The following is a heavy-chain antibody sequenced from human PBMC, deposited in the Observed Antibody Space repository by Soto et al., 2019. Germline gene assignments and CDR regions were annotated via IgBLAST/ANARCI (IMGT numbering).Heavy chain of an antibody. Sequence: QVQLVESGGGVVQPGRSLRLSCAASGFTFSSYGMYWVRPAPGKGLEWVARISYDGSDQFYGDSVKGRFTISRDNSKNTLYVQMNSLRSEDTAVYYCAKDTGADYWGQGNVVTVSA. J-gene: IGHJ4*02. CDR3: AKDTGADY. CDR2: ISYDGSDQ. V-gene: IGHV3-30*18. D-gene: IGHD3-10*01. CDR1: GFTFSSYG.